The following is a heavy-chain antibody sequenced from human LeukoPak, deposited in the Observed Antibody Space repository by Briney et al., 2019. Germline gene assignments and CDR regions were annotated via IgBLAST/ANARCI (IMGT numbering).Heavy chain of an antibody. CDR2: ISGSGGST. J-gene: IGHJ4*02. V-gene: IGHV3-23*01. CDR1: GFTFRSYG. Sequence: GGTLRLSCAASGFTFRSYGMSWVRQAPGKGLEWVSVISGSGGSTYYADSVKGRFTISRDNAKNSLYLQMNSLRAEDTAVYYCARDLMGIAYRGAFYYWGQGTLVTVSS. D-gene: IGHD6-13*01. CDR3: ARDLMGIAYRGAFYY.